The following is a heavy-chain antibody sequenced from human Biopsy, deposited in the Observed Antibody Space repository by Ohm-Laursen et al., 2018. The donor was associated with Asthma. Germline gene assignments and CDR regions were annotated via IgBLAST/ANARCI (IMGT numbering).Heavy chain of an antibody. CDR3: AGFCSGGNCPDH. Sequence: GILSLTCTVSGVSIRSYYRTWIRQPPGKGLEWIGNIHYSGSTYSNPSLKSRVTISVDTSKKQISLRLSSVIAADTAVYYCAGFCSGGNCPDHWGQGTLVTVSS. J-gene: IGHJ4*02. CDR1: GVSIRSYY. D-gene: IGHD2-15*01. V-gene: IGHV4-59*01. CDR2: IHYSGST.